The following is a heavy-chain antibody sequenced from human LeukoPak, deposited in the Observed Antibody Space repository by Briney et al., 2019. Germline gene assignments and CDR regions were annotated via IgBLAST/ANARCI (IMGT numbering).Heavy chain of an antibody. D-gene: IGHD2-15*01. V-gene: IGHV4-34*01. J-gene: IGHJ4*02. CDR3: ARGELLYDY. Sequence: PSETLSLTCAVYGGSFSGYYWTWIRQPPGKGLEWIGEINHSGSTNYNPSLKSRVTISVDTSKNQFSLKLNSVTAADTAVYYCARGELLYDYWGQGALVTVSS. CDR1: GGSFSGYY. CDR2: INHSGST.